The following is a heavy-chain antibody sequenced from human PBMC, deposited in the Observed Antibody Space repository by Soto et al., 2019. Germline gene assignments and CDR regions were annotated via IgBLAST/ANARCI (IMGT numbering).Heavy chain of an antibody. CDR1: GYTFTSYG. V-gene: IGHV1-18*01. D-gene: IGHD6-13*01. CDR3: AREFAGTDAFYFEY. Sequence: ASVKVSCKASGYTFTSYGISWVRQAPGQGLEWMGWISAYNGNTNYAQKLQGRVTMTTDTSTSTAYMELRSLRSDDTAVYYCAREFAGTDAFYFEYWGQGTLVTVSS. J-gene: IGHJ4*02. CDR2: ISAYNGNT.